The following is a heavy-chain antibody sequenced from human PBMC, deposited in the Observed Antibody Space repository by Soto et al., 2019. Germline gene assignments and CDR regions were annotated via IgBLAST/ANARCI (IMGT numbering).Heavy chain of an antibody. Sequence: SVTLPLTSAVSGGSISSGGYSWSWIRQPPGKGLEWIGYIYHSGSTYYNPSLKSRVTISVDRSKNQFSLKLSSVTAADTAVYYCARVPSPWGQGTLVTVSS. CDR1: GGSISSGGYS. V-gene: IGHV4-30-2*01. CDR3: ARVPSP. CDR2: IYHSGST. J-gene: IGHJ5*02.